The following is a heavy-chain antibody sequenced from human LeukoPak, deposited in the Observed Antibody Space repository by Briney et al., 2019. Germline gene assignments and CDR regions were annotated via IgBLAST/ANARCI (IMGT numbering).Heavy chain of an antibody. J-gene: IGHJ4*02. Sequence: PSETLSLTCTVSGGSISSGYYWGWLRQPPGKGLEWIGSIFHSGKTYYNPSLKSRVTISVATSKNQFSLKLSSVTAADTAVYYCARSKGDYSNYLPPRNFDYWGQGTLVTVSS. D-gene: IGHD4-11*01. CDR1: GGSISSGYY. CDR2: IFHSGKT. CDR3: ARSKGDYSNYLPPRNFDY. V-gene: IGHV4-38-2*02.